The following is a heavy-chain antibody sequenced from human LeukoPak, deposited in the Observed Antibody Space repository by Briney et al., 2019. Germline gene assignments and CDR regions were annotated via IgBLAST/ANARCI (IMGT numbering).Heavy chain of an antibody. CDR3: ASFSGSTYYYAFDY. V-gene: IGHV1-3*04. Sequence: GASVKVSCKASGYTFISYAMHWVRQAPGQRLEWMGWINTGNGNTKYSQKFQGRVTITRDTSASTAYMELSSLRSEDTAVYYCASFSGSTYYYAFDYWGQEILVTVSS. CDR2: INTGNGNT. CDR1: GYTFISYA. J-gene: IGHJ4*02. D-gene: IGHD3-22*01.